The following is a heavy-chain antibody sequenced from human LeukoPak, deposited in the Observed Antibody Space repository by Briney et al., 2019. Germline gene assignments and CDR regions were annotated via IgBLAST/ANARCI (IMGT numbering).Heavy chain of an antibody. CDR3: ARVRCTNGVCYWSADFDY. V-gene: IGHV3-23*01. CDR1: GFTFSSYG. D-gene: IGHD2-8*01. CDR2: ISGSGGST. Sequence: GGSLRLSCAASGFTFSSYGMSWVRQAPGKGLEWVSAISGSGGSTYYADSVKGRFTISRDNSKNTLYLQMNSLRAEDTAVYYCARVRCTNGVCYWSADFDYWGQGTLVTVSS. J-gene: IGHJ4*02.